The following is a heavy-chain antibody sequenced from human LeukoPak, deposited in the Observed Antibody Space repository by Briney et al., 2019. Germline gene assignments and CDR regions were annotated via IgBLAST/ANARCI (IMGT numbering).Heavy chain of an antibody. D-gene: IGHD6-13*01. CDR3: ARVRQQRWFDP. J-gene: IGHJ5*02. CDR1: GGSISSSSYY. Sequence: PSETLSLTCTVSGGSISSSSYYWSWIRQPPGKGLEWIGYIYYSGSTNYNPSLKSRVTISVDTSKNQFSLKLSSVTAADTAVYYCARVRQQRWFDPWGQGTLVTVSS. CDR2: IYYSGST. V-gene: IGHV4-61*01.